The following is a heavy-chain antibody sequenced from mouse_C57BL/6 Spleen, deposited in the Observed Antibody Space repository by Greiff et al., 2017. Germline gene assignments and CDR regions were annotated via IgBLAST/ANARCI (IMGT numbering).Heavy chain of an antibody. Sequence: VKLQESGAELVRPGTSVKVSCKASGYAFTNYLIEWVKQRPGQGLEWIGVINPGSGGTNYNEKFKGKATLTADKSSSTAYMQLSSLTSEDSAVYFCARSLDDYDGAWFAYWGQGTLVTVSA. D-gene: IGHD2-4*01. V-gene: IGHV1-54*01. CDR3: ARSLDDYDGAWFAY. J-gene: IGHJ3*01. CDR2: INPGSGGT. CDR1: GYAFTNYL.